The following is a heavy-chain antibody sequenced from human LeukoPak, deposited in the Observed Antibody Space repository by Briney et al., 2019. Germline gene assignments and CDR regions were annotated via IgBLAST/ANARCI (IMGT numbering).Heavy chain of an antibody. CDR1: GFTFSSYG. J-gene: IGHJ4*02. D-gene: IGHD2-21*02. CDR2: ISYDGSNK. V-gene: IGHV3-30*03. CDR3: ARERVAYCGGDCYIFDY. Sequence: GGSLRLSCAASGFTFSSYGMHWVRQAPGKGLEWVAVISYDGSNKYYADSVKGRFTISRDNSKNTLYLQMNSLRAEDTAVYYCARERVAYCGGDCYIFDYWGQGTLVTVSS.